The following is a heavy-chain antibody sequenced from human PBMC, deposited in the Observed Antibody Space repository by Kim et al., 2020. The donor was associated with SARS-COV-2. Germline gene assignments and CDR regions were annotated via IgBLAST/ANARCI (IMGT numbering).Heavy chain of an antibody. D-gene: IGHD3-9*01. J-gene: IGHJ6*01. CDR3: ATTSTYSDTLTGYYY. V-gene: IGHV4-30-4*01. CDR1: GGSISSGDYY. CDR2: IYNSGTT. Sequence: SETLSLTCTVSGGSISSGDYYWSWIRQPPGNGLEWIGYIYNSGTTYYNPSLQSRVTISVDTSNNELSLKLISVTAADTAVYYCATTSTYSDTLTGYYY.